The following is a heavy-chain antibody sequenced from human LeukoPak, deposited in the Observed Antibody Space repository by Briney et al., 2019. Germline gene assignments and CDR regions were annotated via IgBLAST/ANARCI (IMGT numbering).Heavy chain of an antibody. D-gene: IGHD3-22*01. CDR2: INHSGST. CDR1: GFTFSSYA. V-gene: IGHV4-34*01. J-gene: IGHJ4*02. CDR3: ARGQFRKTYYYDSSGLSYFDY. Sequence: PGGSLRLSCAASGFTFSSYAMSWVRQASGKGLEWIGEINHSGSTNYNPSLKSRVTISVDTSKNQLSLKLSSVTAADTAVYYCARGQFRKTYYYDSSGLSYFDYWGQGTLVTVSS.